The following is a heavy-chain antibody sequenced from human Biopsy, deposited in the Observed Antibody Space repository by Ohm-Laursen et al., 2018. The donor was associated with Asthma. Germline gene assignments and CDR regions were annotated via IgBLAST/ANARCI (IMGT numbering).Heavy chain of an antibody. D-gene: IGHD6-19*01. V-gene: IGHV4-30-4*01. CDR1: GASIKADDHY. J-gene: IGHJ5*02. Sequence: SETLSLTCTVSGASIKADDHYWSWLRQPPGMGLEWFWFIHYSGSTSYNPSLKCGVTISVGTCKNPFSLKMSSVTAADTDVYYCARASVAASSNWFDPWGQGTLVTVSS. CDR3: ARASVAASSNWFDP. CDR2: IHYSGST.